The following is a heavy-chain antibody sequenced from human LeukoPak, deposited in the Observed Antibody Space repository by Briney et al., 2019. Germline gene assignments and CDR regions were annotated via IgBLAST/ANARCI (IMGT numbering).Heavy chain of an antibody. J-gene: IGHJ6*02. D-gene: IGHD5-24*01. CDR2: IYYSGST. CDR1: GGSISSSSYY. CDR3: ARGVRRWLQPGRYYYYGMDV. V-gene: IGHV4-39*01. Sequence: SETLSLTCTVSGGSISSSSYYWGWIRQPPGKGLKWIGSIYYSGSTYYNPSLKSRVTISVDTSKNQFSLKLSSVTAADTAVYYCARGVRRWLQPGRYYYYGMDVWGQGTTVTVSS.